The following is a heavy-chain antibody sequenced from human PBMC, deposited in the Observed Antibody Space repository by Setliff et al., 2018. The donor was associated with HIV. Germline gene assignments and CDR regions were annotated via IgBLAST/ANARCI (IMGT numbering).Heavy chain of an antibody. J-gene: IGHJ3*01. Sequence: ASVKVSCKASGYTFNSYGISWVRQAPGQGLEWMGWISGYNGNTKYVQKYQGRVTMTTDTSTSKVYMELRTLRSDDTAVYYCARVPYRSAWFSGGHDAFDVWGQGTMVTVSS. CDR1: GYTFNSYG. D-gene: IGHD6-19*01. CDR2: ISGYNGNT. V-gene: IGHV1-18*01. CDR3: ARVPYRSAWFSGGHDAFDV.